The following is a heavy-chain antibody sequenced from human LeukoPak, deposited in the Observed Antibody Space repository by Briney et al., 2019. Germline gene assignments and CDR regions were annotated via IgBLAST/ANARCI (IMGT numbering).Heavy chain of an antibody. CDR3: ARGRGTTVTHPHTKYYFDY. V-gene: IGHV3-48*02. D-gene: IGHD4-11*01. Sequence: PGGSLRLSCAASGFKLSDYSMNWVRQAPGKGLEWVSNTGSNGRSPYYADSVKGRFTVSRDNAKNSLCLQMNSLRDEDTAVYYCARGRGTTVTHPHTKYYFDYWGQGTLVNVSS. J-gene: IGHJ4*02. CDR1: GFKLSDYS. CDR2: TGSNGRSP.